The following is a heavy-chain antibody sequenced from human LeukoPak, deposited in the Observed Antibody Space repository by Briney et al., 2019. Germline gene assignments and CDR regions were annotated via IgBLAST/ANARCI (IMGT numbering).Heavy chain of an antibody. Sequence: GGSLRLSCAASGFTFSSYAMHWVRQAPGKGLEWVATIKQDGSERYYVDSVEGRFTISRDNAQNSLSLQMNSLRAEDTAVYYCAELGITMIGGVWGKGTTVTISS. CDR3: AELGITMIGGV. V-gene: IGHV3-7*01. J-gene: IGHJ6*04. D-gene: IGHD3-10*02. CDR1: GFTFSSYA. CDR2: IKQDGSER.